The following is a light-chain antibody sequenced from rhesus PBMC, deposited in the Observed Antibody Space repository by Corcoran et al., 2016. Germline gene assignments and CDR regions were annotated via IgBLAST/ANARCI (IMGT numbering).Light chain of an antibody. V-gene: IGKV1-32*02. CDR2: YAK. J-gene: IGKJ4*01. CDR1: QGISSY. Sequence: DIQMSQSPSSLSASVGDRVTITCRASQGISSYLNWYQQKPGKAPKLLIYYAKSLGSGVPSRFSGSGAGPESPLTISSLQPEDFATYYCQQGNTDPLTFGGGTKVELK. CDR3: QQGNTDPLT.